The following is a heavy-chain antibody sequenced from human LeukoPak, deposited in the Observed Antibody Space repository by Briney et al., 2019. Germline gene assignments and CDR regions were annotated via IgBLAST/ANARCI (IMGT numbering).Heavy chain of an antibody. Sequence: GGSLTLSCTASGFTFSSFSMHWVRQSPGKELEYVSAMTDSGDSTHYMRPVKGRFTISRDNSMHTLYLHMASLPSDHRGVCYFVRRPYYMLFMPTGFDTWGQGTVVTVSS. V-gene: IGHV3-64*01. CDR2: MTDSGDST. CDR1: GFTFSSFS. CDR3: VRRPYYMLFMPTGFDT. D-gene: IGHD2/OR15-2a*01. J-gene: IGHJ5*02.